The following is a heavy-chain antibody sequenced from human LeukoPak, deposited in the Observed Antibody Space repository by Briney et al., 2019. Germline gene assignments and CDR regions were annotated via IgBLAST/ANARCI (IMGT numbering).Heavy chain of an antibody. J-gene: IGHJ4*02. CDR1: GLTVSSSY. V-gene: IGHV3-53*04. CDR3: ARVRPWVFDY. Sequence: GESLRLSCAASGLTVSSSYMSWVRQAPGKGLEWVSIIYIGDNPHYADSVKGRFTISRHNFKNTLYLQMNNLRAEDTAVYYCARVRPWVFDYWGQGTLVTSST. CDR2: IYIGDNP.